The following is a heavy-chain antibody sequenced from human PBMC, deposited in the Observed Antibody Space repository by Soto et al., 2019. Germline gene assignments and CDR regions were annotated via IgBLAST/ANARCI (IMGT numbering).Heavy chain of an antibody. V-gene: IGHV1-69*13. J-gene: IGHJ4*02. D-gene: IGHD3-22*01. Sequence: SVKVSCKASGGTFSSYAIGWVRQAPGQGLEWMGGIIPIFGTANYAQKFQGRVTITADESTSTAYMELSSLRSEDTAVYYCARVPYYYDSSGSGEIFDYWGQGTLVTVSS. CDR1: GGTFSSYA. CDR2: IIPIFGTA. CDR3: ARVPYYYDSSGSGEIFDY.